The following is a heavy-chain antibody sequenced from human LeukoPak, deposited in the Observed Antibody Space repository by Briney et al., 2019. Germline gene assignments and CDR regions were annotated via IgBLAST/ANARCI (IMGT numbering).Heavy chain of an antibody. D-gene: IGHD2-15*01. V-gene: IGHV3-23*01. CDR3: AKDRSAKLGYCSGGSCNWFDP. Sequence: GGSLRLSCAASGFTFSDYYMSWIRQAPGKGLEWVSAISGSGGSTYYADSVKGRFTISRDNSKNTLYLQMNSLRAEDTAVYYCAKDRSAKLGYCSGGSCNWFDPWGQGTLVTVSS. CDR1: GFTFSDYY. CDR2: ISGSGGST. J-gene: IGHJ5*02.